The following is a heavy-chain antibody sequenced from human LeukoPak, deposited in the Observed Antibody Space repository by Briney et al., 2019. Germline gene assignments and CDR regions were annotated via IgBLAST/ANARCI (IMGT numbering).Heavy chain of an antibody. CDR3: SKQNNFDTSGLDY. D-gene: IGHD3-22*01. Sequence: PGGSLRLSCAASGFIFSGISMHWVRQAPGKGLEWVAVISYNESNKYYADSVRGRFTISRDTSKNTLYLQMNSQRAEDTALYYCSKQNNFDTSGLDYWGQGTLVTVSS. CDR2: ISYNESNK. J-gene: IGHJ4*02. V-gene: IGHV3-30*04. CDR1: GFIFSGIS.